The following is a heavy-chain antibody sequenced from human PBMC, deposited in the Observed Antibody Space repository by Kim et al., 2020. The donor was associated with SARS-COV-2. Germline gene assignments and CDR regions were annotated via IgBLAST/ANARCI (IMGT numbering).Heavy chain of an antibody. D-gene: IGHD6-13*01. CDR1: GYSFTSYW. CDR3: ARHEITPQTGSWYVGRELRFDP. Sequence: GESLKISCKGSGYSFTSYWIGWVRQMPGKGLEWMGIIYPGDSDTRYSPSFQGQVTISADKSISTAYLQWSSLKASDTAMYYCARHEITPQTGSWYVGRELRFDPWGQGTLVTVSS. CDR2: IYPGDSDT. V-gene: IGHV5-51*01. J-gene: IGHJ5*02.